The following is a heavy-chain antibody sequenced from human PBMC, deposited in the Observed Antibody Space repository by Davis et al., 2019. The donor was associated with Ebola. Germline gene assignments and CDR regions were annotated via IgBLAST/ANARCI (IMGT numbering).Heavy chain of an antibody. D-gene: IGHD3-22*01. CDR3: ARYSDSSGYLDY. CDR1: GGSISSYY. Sequence: ETLSLTCTVSGGSISSYYWSWIRQPPGKGLEWIGYIYYSGSTNYNPSLKSRVTISVDTSKNQFSLKLSSVTAADTAVYYCARYSDSSGYLDYWGQGTLVTVSS. CDR2: IYYSGST. J-gene: IGHJ4*02. V-gene: IGHV4-59*08.